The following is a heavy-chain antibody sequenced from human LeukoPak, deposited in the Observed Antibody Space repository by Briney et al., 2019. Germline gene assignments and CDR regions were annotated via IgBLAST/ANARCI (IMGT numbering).Heavy chain of an antibody. CDR1: GFTFSDTW. CDR2: IRSDGSDA. D-gene: IGHD6-13*01. Sequence: PGGSLRLSCAASGFTFSDTWMHWVRQVPGKGLVWVSRIRSDGSDARYAESVKGRFTISRDNAKNTLYLQMNSLRAEDTAVYYCARFDSSWGYYYYYMDVWGKGTTVTISS. CDR3: ARFDSSWGYYYYYMDV. V-gene: IGHV3-74*01. J-gene: IGHJ6*03.